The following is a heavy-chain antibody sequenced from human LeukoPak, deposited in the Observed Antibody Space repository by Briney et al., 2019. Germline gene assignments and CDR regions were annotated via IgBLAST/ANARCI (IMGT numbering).Heavy chain of an antibody. V-gene: IGHV3-21*01. Sequence: GGSLRLSCAASGFIFSSYSMNWVRQAPGKGLEWVSSIMSSSSQIYYADSVSGRFTISRDNAKNSLYLQMNSMRAEDTAVYYCATTRAPSNGRVLYYMDVWGKGTTVTVSS. J-gene: IGHJ6*03. CDR3: ATTRAPSNGRVLYYMDV. CDR2: IMSSSSQI. D-gene: IGHD1-1*01. CDR1: GFIFSSYS.